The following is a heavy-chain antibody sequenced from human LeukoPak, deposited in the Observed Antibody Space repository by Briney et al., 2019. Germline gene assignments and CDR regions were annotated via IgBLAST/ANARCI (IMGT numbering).Heavy chain of an antibody. Sequence: GGSLRLSCAASGFTFDDYEMTWVRQSPGKGLEWVSYISSSGSTIYYADSVKGRFTISRDNARNSLYLQMNSLRAEDTAVYYCARDNYDSSGPYYFDYWGQGTLVTVSS. CDR2: ISSSGSTI. V-gene: IGHV3-48*03. J-gene: IGHJ4*02. CDR1: GFTFDDYE. CDR3: ARDNYDSSGPYYFDY. D-gene: IGHD3-22*01.